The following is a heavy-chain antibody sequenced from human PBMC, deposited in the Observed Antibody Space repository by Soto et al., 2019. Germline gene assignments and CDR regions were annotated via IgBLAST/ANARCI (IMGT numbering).Heavy chain of an antibody. CDR1: GFTFSSYA. V-gene: IGHV3-23*01. Sequence: GGSLRLSCAASGFTFSSYAMSWVRQAPGKGLEWVSAISGSGGSTYYADSVKGRFTISRDNSKNTLYLQMNSLRAEDTAVYYCAKESPDFWSGYYAYYFDYWGQGTLVTVSS. CDR2: ISGSGGST. CDR3: AKESPDFWSGYYAYYFDY. J-gene: IGHJ4*02. D-gene: IGHD3-3*01.